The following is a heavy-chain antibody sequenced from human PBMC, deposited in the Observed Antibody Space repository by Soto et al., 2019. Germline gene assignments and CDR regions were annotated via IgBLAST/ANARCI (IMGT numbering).Heavy chain of an antibody. CDR3: TTIVLVPFDH. D-gene: IGHD3-22*01. CDR2: IKSKSDGETA. J-gene: IGHJ4*02. V-gene: IGHV3-15*01. CDR1: GFTFTNAW. Sequence: VGSLRLSCRTSGFTFTNAWMNWVRLTAGNGLEWVGRIKSKSDGETAEYAAPVKGRFIISRDDSTDTLYLEMNNLTSEDSAVYHCTTIVLVPFDHWGQGVLVTVSS.